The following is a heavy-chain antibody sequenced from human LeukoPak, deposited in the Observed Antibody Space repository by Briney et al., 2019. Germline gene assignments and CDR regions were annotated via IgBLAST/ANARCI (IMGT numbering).Heavy chain of an antibody. V-gene: IGHV3-7*01. J-gene: IGHJ6*03. CDR1: GFTFSNYW. D-gene: IGHD1-26*01. CDR2: IKQDRSEK. CDR3: AREIGGSYYNYYMDV. Sequence: GGSLRLSCAASGFTFSNYWMSWVRQAPGKGLEWVANIKQDRSEKYYVDSVKGRFTISRDNAKNSLYLQMNSLRAEDTAVYYCAREIGGSYYNYYMDVWGKGTTVTISS.